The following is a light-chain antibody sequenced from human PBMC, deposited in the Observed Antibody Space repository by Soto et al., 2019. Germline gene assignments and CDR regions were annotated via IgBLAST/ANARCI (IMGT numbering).Light chain of an antibody. CDR2: RNN. CDR1: SSNIGSNY. Sequence: QSVLTQPPSASGTPRQRVTISCSGSSSNIGSNYVYWYQQLPGTAPKLLIYRNNQRPSGVPDRFSGSKSGTSASLAISGLRSEDEADYYCAAWDDSLSGPWVFGGGTQLTVL. J-gene: IGLJ3*02. V-gene: IGLV1-47*01. CDR3: AAWDDSLSGPWV.